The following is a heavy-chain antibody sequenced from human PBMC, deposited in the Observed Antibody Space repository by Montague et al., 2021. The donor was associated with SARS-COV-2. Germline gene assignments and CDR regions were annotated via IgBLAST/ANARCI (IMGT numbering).Heavy chain of an antibody. CDR3: ARHGLAGITIFGVVTPRGGFDI. CDR1: GGSISSSSYY. CDR2: IYYSGST. J-gene: IGHJ3*02. D-gene: IGHD3-3*01. Sequence: SETLSLTCTVSGGSISSSSYYWGWIRQPPGKGLEWIGSIYYSGSTCYNPSLKSRVTISVDTSKNQFSLKLSSVTAADTAVYYCARHGLAGITIFGVVTPRGGFDIWGRGTMVTVSS. V-gene: IGHV4-39*01.